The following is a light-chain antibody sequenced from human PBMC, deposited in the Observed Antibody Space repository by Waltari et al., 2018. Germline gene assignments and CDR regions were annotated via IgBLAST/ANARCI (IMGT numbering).Light chain of an antibody. Sequence: QLVLTQSPSASASLGASVKLTCTLSSGHSSNVIAWLQQQPEKGPRYLMKVNSDGSHSKGDEVPDRFSGSTSGAARYLPLASVQPEEEADYYCQTGGHGTWVFGGGTKLTVL. CDR1: SGHSSNV. CDR2: VNSDGSH. CDR3: QTGGHGTWV. J-gene: IGLJ3*02. V-gene: IGLV4-69*01.